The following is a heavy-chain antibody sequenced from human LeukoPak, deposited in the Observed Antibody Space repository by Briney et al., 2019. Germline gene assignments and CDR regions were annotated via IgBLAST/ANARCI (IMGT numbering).Heavy chain of an antibody. CDR2: ISFDGSNE. D-gene: IGHD2/OR15-2a*01. V-gene: IGHV3-30*04. Sequence: HPGGSLRLSCAASGFTFSGYALHWVRQAPGKGLECVASISFDGSNENYADSVKGRFPISRDNSKSALYLQMNSLRLEDTAVYFCARDKGNRGWFFFDYWGQGVLVTVSS. CDR1: GFTFSGYA. J-gene: IGHJ4*02. CDR3: ARDKGNRGWFFFDY.